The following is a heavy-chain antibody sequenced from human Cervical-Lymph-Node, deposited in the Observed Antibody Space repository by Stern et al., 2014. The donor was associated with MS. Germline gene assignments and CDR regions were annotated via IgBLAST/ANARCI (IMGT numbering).Heavy chain of an antibody. D-gene: IGHD2-8*01. V-gene: IGHV3-30*04. CDR3: ANTPRPNANFAYFYYGMDV. CDR2: ISYDERYK. J-gene: IGHJ6*02. Sequence: QVQLGQSGGGVVQPGRSLRLSCEASGFTFSHYAMHWVRQAPGQGLEWVAGISYDERYKYYADSVKGRFTISRDNSNSTLSLQMNSLRDDDTGVYYCANTPRPNANFAYFYYGMDVWGQGTTVTVSS. CDR1: GFTFSHYA.